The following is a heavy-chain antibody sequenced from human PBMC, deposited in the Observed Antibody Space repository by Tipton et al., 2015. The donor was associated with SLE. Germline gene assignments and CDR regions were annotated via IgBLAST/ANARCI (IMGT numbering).Heavy chain of an antibody. J-gene: IGHJ5*01. CDR2: IYYSGST. Sequence: GLVKPSETLSLTCTVSGGSISSHYWSWIRQPPGKGLEWIGYIYYSGSTNYNPSLKSRVTISVDTSKNQFSLRLSSVTAADTSVYYCATQKDDIAARGWFDSWGQGALVTVSS. CDR1: GGSISSHY. V-gene: IGHV4-59*08. D-gene: IGHD6-6*01. CDR3: ATQKDDIAARGWFDS.